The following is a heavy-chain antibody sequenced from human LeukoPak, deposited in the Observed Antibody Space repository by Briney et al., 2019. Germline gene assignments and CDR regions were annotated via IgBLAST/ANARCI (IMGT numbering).Heavy chain of an antibody. V-gene: IGHV3-53*01. CDR1: GFTVSSNY. Sequence: PGGSLRLSCAPSGFTVSSNYMSWVRQAPGKGLEGVSVIYSGGDTFYADSVKGRFTISRENSKNTLYLQMNSLRAEDTAVYYCAAKVELRSNGPYFNSWGQGTLVTVSP. J-gene: IGHJ4*02. CDR2: IYSGGDT. D-gene: IGHD1-7*01. CDR3: AAKVELRSNGPYFNS.